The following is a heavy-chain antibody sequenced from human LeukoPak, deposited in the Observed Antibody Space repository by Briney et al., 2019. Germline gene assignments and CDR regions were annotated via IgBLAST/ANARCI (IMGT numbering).Heavy chain of an antibody. D-gene: IGHD3-9*01. CDR2: ISSSSSTI. CDR1: GFTLSSYS. V-gene: IGHV3-48*01. CDR3: ARGELRYFDWLLSDPVFFDY. J-gene: IGHJ4*02. Sequence: GGSLRLSCADSGFTLSSYSMIWVRQAPGKGLEGGRYISSSSSTIYYADSVKSRFTISRDNAKNSLYLHMNSLRAQATAVSSCARGELRYFDWLLSDPVFFDYWGQGTLVTVSS.